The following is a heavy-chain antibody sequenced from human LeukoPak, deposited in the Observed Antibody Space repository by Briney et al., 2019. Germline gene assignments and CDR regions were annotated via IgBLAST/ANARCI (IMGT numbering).Heavy chain of an antibody. CDR2: IKSKTDGGTT. J-gene: IGHJ3*02. Sequence: PGGSLRLSCAASGFTFSNAWMSWVRQAPGKGLEWVGRIKSKTDGGTTDYAAPVKGRFTISRDDSKNTLYLQMNSLKTEDTAVYYCTDSGSYYGIAFDIWGQGTMVTVSS. CDR3: TDSGSYYGIAFDI. D-gene: IGHD1-26*01. CDR1: GFTFSNAW. V-gene: IGHV3-15*01.